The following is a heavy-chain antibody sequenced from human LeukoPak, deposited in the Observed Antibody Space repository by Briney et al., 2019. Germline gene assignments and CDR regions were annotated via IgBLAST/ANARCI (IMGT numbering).Heavy chain of an antibody. V-gene: IGHV3-30*04. CDR2: ISYDGSNK. J-gene: IGHJ4*02. D-gene: IGHD6-13*01. CDR1: GFTFSSYA. CDR3: AKVYSSSWFHPYYFDY. Sequence: GRSLRLSCAASGFTFSSYAMHWVRQAPGKGLEWVAVISYDGSNKYYADSVKGRFTISRDNSKNTLYLQMNSLRAEDTAVYYCAKVYSSSWFHPYYFDYWGQGTLVTVSS.